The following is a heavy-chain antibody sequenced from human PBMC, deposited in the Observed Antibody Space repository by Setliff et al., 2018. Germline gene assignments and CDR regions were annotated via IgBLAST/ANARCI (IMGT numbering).Heavy chain of an antibody. D-gene: IGHD2-15*01. J-gene: IGHJ5*02. Sequence: ETLSLTCDVSGYSISSDYYWGWIRQPPGRGLEWIGTIFYRGTTYYNLSLKSPVTISLDASKNQFSLTLTSVTAADTAVYYCARQRVVVGAPSWFDPWGQGTLVTVSS. V-gene: IGHV4-38-2*01. CDR1: GYSISSDYY. CDR3: ARQRVVVGAPSWFDP. CDR2: IFYRGTT.